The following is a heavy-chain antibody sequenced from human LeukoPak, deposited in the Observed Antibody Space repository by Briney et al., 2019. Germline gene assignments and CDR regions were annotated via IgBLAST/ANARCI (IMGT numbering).Heavy chain of an antibody. Sequence: GRSLRLSCAASGFTFRNFGMHWVRQAPGKGLEWVAVIWYDGNNKYYADSVKGRFTTSRDNSKNTLYLQMKSLRAEDTAVYYCARDYHGLDYWGQGTLVTVSS. CDR2: IWYDGNNK. J-gene: IGHJ4*02. D-gene: IGHD2-2*01. V-gene: IGHV3-33*01. CDR1: GFTFRNFG. CDR3: ARDYHGLDY.